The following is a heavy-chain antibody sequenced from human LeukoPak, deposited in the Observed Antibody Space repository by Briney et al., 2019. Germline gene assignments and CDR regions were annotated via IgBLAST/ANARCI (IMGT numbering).Heavy chain of an antibody. CDR2: ISSSSSYI. CDR1: GFTFSSYS. Sequence: PGGSLRLSCAASGFTFSSYSMNWVRQAPGKGLEWVSSISSSSSYIYYADSVKGRFTISRDNAKNSLYLQMNSLRAEDTAVYYCARGSVVPAARLGSDAFDIWGQGTMVTVSS. J-gene: IGHJ3*02. V-gene: IGHV3-21*01. CDR3: ARGSVVPAARLGSDAFDI. D-gene: IGHD2-2*01.